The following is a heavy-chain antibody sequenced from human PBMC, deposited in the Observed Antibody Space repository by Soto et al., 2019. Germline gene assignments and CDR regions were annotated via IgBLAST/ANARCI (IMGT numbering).Heavy chain of an antibody. D-gene: IGHD2-15*01. CDR1: GGSISTYY. CDR2: IYAIGSP. V-gene: IGHV4-4*07. CDR3: ARSAVPRGGWFRP. Sequence: QVQLQESGPGLVKPSGTLSLTCNVSGGSISTYYWNWIRQPAGKGLEWIGRIYAIGSPNYNPSLKSRVIMSVATSKNQFSLTMSSVTAADTAMYYCARSAVPRGGWFRPWGQGILVTVSP. J-gene: IGHJ5*02.